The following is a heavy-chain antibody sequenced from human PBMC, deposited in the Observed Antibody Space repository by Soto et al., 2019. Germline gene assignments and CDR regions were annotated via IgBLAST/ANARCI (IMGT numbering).Heavy chain of an antibody. CDR3: ARVPIYYDSSGYYHYGSFDI. CDR2: IYHSGST. J-gene: IGHJ3*02. D-gene: IGHD3-22*01. V-gene: IGHV4-30-2*01. Sequence: SETLSLTCAVSGGSINSAGYSWSWIRQPPGKGLEWIGYIYHSGSTYYNPSLKSRVTISLDRSNNHFSLKLSSVTAADTAVYYCARVPIYYDSSGYYHYGSFDIWDQGTMVTVSS. CDR1: GGSINSAGYS.